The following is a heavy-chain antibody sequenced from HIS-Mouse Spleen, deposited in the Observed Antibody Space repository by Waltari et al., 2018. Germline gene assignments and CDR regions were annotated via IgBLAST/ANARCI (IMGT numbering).Heavy chain of an antibody. CDR2: INPNSGGT. CDR3: AREPLRDGYNSYYYYGMDV. V-gene: IGHV1-2*02. J-gene: IGHJ6*02. D-gene: IGHD5-12*01. CDR1: GYTFTGYY. Sequence: QVQLVQSGAEVKKPGASVKVSCKASGYTFTGYYMTWVRQAPGQGLEWMGWINPNSGGTNYAQKFQGRVTMTRDTSISTAYMELSRLRSDDTAVYYCAREPLRDGYNSYYYYGMDVWGQGTTVTVSS.